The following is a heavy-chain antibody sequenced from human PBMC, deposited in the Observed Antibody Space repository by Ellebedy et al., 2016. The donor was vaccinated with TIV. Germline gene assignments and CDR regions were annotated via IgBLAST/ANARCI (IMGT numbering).Heavy chain of an antibody. D-gene: IGHD3-9*01. J-gene: IGHJ4*02. Sequence: PGGSLRLSCAASGFTFSRYAIGWVRQAPGKGLEWVSGIVGSGAQKYADSVKGRFTISRDNAKNTLFLEMNSLRVDDTAVYYCARQFDQPARWGQGTLVTVSS. CDR1: GFTFSRYA. V-gene: IGHV3-23*01. CDR2: IVGSGA. CDR3: ARQFDQPAR.